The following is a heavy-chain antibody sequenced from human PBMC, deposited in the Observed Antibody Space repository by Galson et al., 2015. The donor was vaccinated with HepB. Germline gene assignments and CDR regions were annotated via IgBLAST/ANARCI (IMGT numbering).Heavy chain of an antibody. J-gene: IGHJ6*03. D-gene: IGHD3-16*01. CDR1: GFTFRSYG. CDR2: ISDSGGST. V-gene: IGHV3-23*01. CDR3: AREGRNWGSNFYYYMDV. Sequence: SLRLSCAASGFTFRSYGMSWVRQAPGQGLEWVSGISDSGGSTYYADSVKGRFTISRDNSKNTLYLQLNNLRAEDTAVYYCAREGRNWGSNFYYYMDVWGKGTTVTVSS.